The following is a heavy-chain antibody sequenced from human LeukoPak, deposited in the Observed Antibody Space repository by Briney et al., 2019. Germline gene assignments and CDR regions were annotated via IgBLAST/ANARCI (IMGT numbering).Heavy chain of an antibody. CDR2: IYYSGSN. D-gene: IGHD6-19*01. V-gene: IGHV4-59*01. CDR3: WRVSGQWLIAFDC. Sequence: SETLSLTCSVSGGTISSYYWSWIRQAPGKGLEWIGYIYYSGSNNYNPSLKSGVTTTVRTAKKEFLLMLSSVRVAETVEYYCWRVSGQWLIAFDCWDQGTLVTVSS. J-gene: IGHJ4*02. CDR1: GGTISSYY.